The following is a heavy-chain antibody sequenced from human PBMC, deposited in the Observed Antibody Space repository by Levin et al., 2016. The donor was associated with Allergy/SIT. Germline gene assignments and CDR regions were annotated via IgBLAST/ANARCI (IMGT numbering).Heavy chain of an antibody. CDR1: AFTFNNYY. D-gene: IGHD3-22*01. J-gene: IGHJ4*02. Sequence: GGSLRLSCAASAFTFNNYYMSWVRQAPGKGLEWVANIDQDGSDKYYVDSVEGRFTISRDNAKNSLYLQMSSLRAEDTAVYYCARGRSYYDSSGYTPIFFDYWGQGTLVTVSS. CDR2: IDQDGSDK. V-gene: IGHV3-7*04. CDR3: ARGRSYYDSSGYTPIFFDY.